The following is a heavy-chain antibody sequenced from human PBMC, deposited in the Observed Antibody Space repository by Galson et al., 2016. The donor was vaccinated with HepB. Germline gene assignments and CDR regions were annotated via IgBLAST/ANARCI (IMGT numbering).Heavy chain of an antibody. CDR3: ARDGIAAADPLFNYHFFYMDV. CDR2: IWYDGSKI. Sequence: SLRLSCAASGFSFSNYVMHWVRQAPGKGLEWVALIWYDGSKIYLADSVKGRFTISRDNSKNTRPLQMNSLRAEDTAVYYCARDGIAAADPLFNYHFFYMDVWGKGTTVTVSS. J-gene: IGHJ6*03. D-gene: IGHD6-13*01. CDR1: GFSFSNYV. V-gene: IGHV3-33*01.